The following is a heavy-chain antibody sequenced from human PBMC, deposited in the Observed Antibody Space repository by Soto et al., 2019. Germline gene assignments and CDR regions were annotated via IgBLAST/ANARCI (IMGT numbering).Heavy chain of an antibody. V-gene: IGHV4-34*02. CDR1: GGSVNGYY. CDR2: INHTGGT. CDR3: ATRITVFGLLIPPFDH. Sequence: QVHLQQWGAGLLKPSETLSLTCAVYGGSVNGYYWNWIRQPHGKGLEWIGEINHTGGTHYNPSLKSRSTMSVDTSKNQFSLRFSSVTAADTAIYYCATRITVFGLLIPPFDHWGQGTQVTVSS. D-gene: IGHD3-3*01. J-gene: IGHJ5*02.